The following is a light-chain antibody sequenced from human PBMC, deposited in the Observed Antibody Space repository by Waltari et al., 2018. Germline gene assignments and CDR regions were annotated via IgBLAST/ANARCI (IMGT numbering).Light chain of an antibody. CDR3: QQHNGY. J-gene: IGKJ4*01. CDR1: QSFGSW. V-gene: IGKV1-5*01. Sequence: DIQMTQSPSTLSASVGDRVTITCRASQSFGSWLDWYQQKPGKAPKVLISDVSNLESGVPSRFSGSGSGTEFTLTIRSLQPDDFATYYCQQHNGYFGGGTKVEIK. CDR2: DVS.